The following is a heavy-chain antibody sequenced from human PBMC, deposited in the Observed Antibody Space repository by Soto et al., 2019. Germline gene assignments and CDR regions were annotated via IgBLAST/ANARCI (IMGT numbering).Heavy chain of an antibody. D-gene: IGHD2-2*01. CDR1: GVGFSTYG. J-gene: IGHJ4*02. V-gene: IGHV3-21*01. CDR2: IDSSGRNV. Sequence: EVQLLESGGGLVKPGGSLRLSCAASGVGFSTYGMNWLRQTPGKGPEWVSSIDSSGRNVYYADSVEGRFTTSRDNAKNSLYLQMNSPRVEDTALYLCFRDESAGSSTSNRGQVTLVSVSS. CDR3: FRDESAGSSTSN.